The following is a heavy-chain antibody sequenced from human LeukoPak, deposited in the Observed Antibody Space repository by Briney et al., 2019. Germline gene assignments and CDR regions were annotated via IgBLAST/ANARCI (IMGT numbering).Heavy chain of an antibody. V-gene: IGHV3-7*01. J-gene: IGHJ5*02. Sequence: GGSLRLSCAASGFTFSSYWMSWVRQAPGKGLEWVANIKQDGSEKYYVDSVKGRFTISRDNAKNSLYLQMNSLRAEDTAVYYCARGLQAYSIPFDPWGQGTLVTVSS. D-gene: IGHD3-3*02. CDR2: IKQDGSEK. CDR3: ARGLQAYSIPFDP. CDR1: GFTFSSYW.